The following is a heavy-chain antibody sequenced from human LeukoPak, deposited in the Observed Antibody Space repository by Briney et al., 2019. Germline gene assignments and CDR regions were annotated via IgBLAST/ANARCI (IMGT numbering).Heavy chain of an antibody. J-gene: IGHJ6*03. V-gene: IGHV3-7*01. CDR2: IKQDGSEK. D-gene: IGHD2-2*02. Sequence: GGSLRLSCAASGFTFSSYWMSWVRQAPGKGLEWVANIKQDGSEKYYVDSVKGRFTISRDNAKNSLYLQMNSLRAEDTAVYYCARYCSSTSCYNVMDYYYYYMDVWGKGTTVTVSS. CDR1: GFTFSSYW. CDR3: ARYCSSTSCYNVMDYYYYYMDV.